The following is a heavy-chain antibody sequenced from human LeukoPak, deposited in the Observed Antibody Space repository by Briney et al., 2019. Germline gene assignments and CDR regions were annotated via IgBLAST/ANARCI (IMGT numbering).Heavy chain of an antibody. CDR3: ARAPYGEQHHFDY. J-gene: IGHJ4*02. V-gene: IGHV3-7*01. D-gene: IGHD4-17*01. CDR1: GFPFCSYR. Sequence: GGALRLSCGASGFPFCSYRVRWVPQARGKGGEWGTNIKQDGSEKYYEDTVKDRFTITRDNAKNSLYLQMNSLRAEDTAVYYCARAPYGEQHHFDYWGQGTLVTVSS. CDR2: IKQDGSEK.